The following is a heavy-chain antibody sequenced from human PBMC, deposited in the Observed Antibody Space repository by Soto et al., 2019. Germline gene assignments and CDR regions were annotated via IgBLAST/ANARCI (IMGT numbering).Heavy chain of an antibody. CDR2: IYYDGTT. CDR1: GTSVSSNSNH. D-gene: IGHD1-26*01. Sequence: QVQLQESGPGLVKPSETLSLTCTVSGTSVSSNSNHWSWVRQPPGKGLEWIGYIYYDGTTNYNPSLKNRVTISLDTSMNHFSLKVTSVTAVDTAVYYCARRVGATPPRDWGQGTLVTVSS. CDR3: ARRVGATPPRD. V-gene: IGHV4-61*03. J-gene: IGHJ4*02.